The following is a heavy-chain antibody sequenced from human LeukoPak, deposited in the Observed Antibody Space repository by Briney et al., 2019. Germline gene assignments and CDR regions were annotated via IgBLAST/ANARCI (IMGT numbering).Heavy chain of an antibody. J-gene: IGHJ4*02. CDR3: ARGSRTIELGDDY. D-gene: IGHD5-24*01. CDR2: ISSSSSDT. CDR1: GFTFSDSY. Sequence: GGSLRLSCAASGFTFSDSYMSWIRQTPGKGLEWLSYISSSSSDTNYADSVKGRFPISRDNAKNSLYLQMNSLRAEDTAVYYCARGSRTIELGDDYWGQGTLVTVSS. V-gene: IGHV3-11*06.